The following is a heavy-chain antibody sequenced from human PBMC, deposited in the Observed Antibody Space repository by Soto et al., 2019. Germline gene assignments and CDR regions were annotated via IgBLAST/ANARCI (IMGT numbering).Heavy chain of an antibody. V-gene: IGHV3-73*01. D-gene: IGHD6-6*01. CDR3: TRQSYSSSSPPW. CDR2: IRSKANSYAT. CDR1: GFTFSGSA. J-gene: IGHJ4*02. Sequence: EVQLVESGGGLVQPGGSLKLSCAASGFTFSGSAMHWVRQASGKGLEWVGRIRSKANSYATAYAASVKGRFTISRDDSKNTAYLQVNSLKTEDTAVYYCTRQSYSSSSPPWWGQGTLVTVSS.